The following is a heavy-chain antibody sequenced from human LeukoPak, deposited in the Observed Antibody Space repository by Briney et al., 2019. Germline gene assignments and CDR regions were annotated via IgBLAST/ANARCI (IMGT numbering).Heavy chain of an antibody. V-gene: IGHV3-48*01. J-gene: IGHJ4*02. D-gene: IGHD3-22*01. CDR1: GFTFSSYS. CDR3: AKMTPDSSGYYDY. CDR2: ISSSSSTI. Sequence: GGSLRLSCAASGFTFSSYSMNWVRQAPGKGLEWVSYISSSSSTIYYADSVKGRFTISRDNSKNTLYLQMNSLRAEDTAVYYCAKMTPDSSGYYDYWGQGTLVTVSS.